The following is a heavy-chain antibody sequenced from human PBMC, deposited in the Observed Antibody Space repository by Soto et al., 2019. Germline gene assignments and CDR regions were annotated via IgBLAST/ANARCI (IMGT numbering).Heavy chain of an antibody. V-gene: IGHV3-21*01. CDR3: ATTYCSGGYCFSSEY. CDR2: ITSDSSDI. D-gene: IGHD2-15*01. Sequence: GGSLRLSCAASGITFRSYSMSWVRQAPGKGLEWVASITSDSSDIYYEDSVKGRFTISRDNGENSLYLQMTSLGAEDTGVYYCATTYCSGGYCFSSEYWGQGVLVTVSS. CDR1: GITFRSYS. J-gene: IGHJ4*02.